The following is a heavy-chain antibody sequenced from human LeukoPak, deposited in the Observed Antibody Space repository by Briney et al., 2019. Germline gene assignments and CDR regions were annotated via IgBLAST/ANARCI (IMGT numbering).Heavy chain of an antibody. Sequence: AASVKVSCKASGYTFTSYGISWVRQAPGQGLEWMGWISDYSGNTNYAQKLQGRVTMTPDTSTSTAYMELRSLRSDDTAVYYCARAAAAGSDYAMDVWGQGTTVTVSS. D-gene: IGHD6-13*01. CDR2: ISDYSGNT. CDR3: ARAAAAGSDYAMDV. J-gene: IGHJ6*02. V-gene: IGHV1-18*01. CDR1: GYTFTSYG.